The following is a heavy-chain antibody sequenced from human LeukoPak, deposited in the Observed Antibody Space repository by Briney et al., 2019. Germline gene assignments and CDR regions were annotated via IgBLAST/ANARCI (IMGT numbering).Heavy chain of an antibody. CDR2: IRSKANGYTT. CDR1: GFSFSGSA. Sequence: PGGSLKLSCAASGFSFSGSALHWACQAPGKGLEWVGRIRSKANGYTTAYGASMKGRFTISRDDSKRTAYVQMNSLKIEDTAVYYCTRLGGGDAFDIWGPGTMVTVSS. J-gene: IGHJ3*02. CDR3: TRLGGGDAFDI. V-gene: IGHV3-73*01.